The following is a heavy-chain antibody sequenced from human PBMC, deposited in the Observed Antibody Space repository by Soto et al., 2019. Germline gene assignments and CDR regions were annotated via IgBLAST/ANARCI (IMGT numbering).Heavy chain of an antibody. D-gene: IGHD3-16*01. CDR3: VRDHNWAFDY. V-gene: IGHV3-11*06. CDR1: GFTFSDYY. Sequence: PGGSLRLSCAASGFTFSDYYMSWIRQAPGKGLEWVSYFGTTRGFVYYADSVKGRFTISRDNAKNSLFLQMNSLRDEDTAVYYCVRDHNWAFDYWGQGALVTVSS. CDR2: FGTTRGFV. J-gene: IGHJ4*02.